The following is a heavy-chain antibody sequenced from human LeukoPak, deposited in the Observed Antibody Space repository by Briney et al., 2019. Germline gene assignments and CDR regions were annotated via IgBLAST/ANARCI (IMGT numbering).Heavy chain of an antibody. D-gene: IGHD2-15*01. Sequence: GGSLSLSCAASGFTLRIYGVHWVRQAPGKGLEWVAFIRNDESNKYYADSVKGRFTISRDNSKNTLYLQMDSLRAEDTAVYFCAKVIGGSSAWYARGFDYWGQGTLVTVSS. V-gene: IGHV3-30*02. J-gene: IGHJ4*02. CDR2: IRNDESNK. CDR1: GFTLRIYG. CDR3: AKVIGGSSAWYARGFDY.